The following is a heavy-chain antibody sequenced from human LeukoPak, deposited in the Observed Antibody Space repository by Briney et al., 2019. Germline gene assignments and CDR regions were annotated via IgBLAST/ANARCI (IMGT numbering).Heavy chain of an antibody. CDR1: GGTFSSYA. V-gene: IGHV1-2*02. Sequence: ASVKVSCKASGGTFSSYAISWVRQAPGQGLEWMGWINPNNGGTNYAQKFQGRVTMTRDTSISTAYMELSRLRSDDTAVYYCASAKVGATKVRFDYWGQGTLVTVSS. J-gene: IGHJ4*02. CDR2: INPNNGGT. CDR3: ASAKVGATKVRFDY. D-gene: IGHD1-26*01.